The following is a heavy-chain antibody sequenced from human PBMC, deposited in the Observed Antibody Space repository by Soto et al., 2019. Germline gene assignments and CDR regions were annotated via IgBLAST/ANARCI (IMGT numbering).Heavy chain of an antibody. V-gene: IGHV1-2*04. D-gene: IGHD5-18*01. Sequence: ASVKVSCKASRYIFTAYYIHWVRQAPGQGLEWMGWIDPNSGGTHYAQKFQGWVTMTRDTSINTAYMELSRLKSDDTAVYYCAKDQRGRGYSYGFVPYGMDVWGQGTKVTVSS. J-gene: IGHJ6*02. CDR2: IDPNSGGT. CDR3: AKDQRGRGYSYGFVPYGMDV. CDR1: RYIFTAYY.